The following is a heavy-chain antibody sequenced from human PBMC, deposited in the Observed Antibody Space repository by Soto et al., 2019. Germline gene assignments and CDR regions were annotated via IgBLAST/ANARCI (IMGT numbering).Heavy chain of an antibody. J-gene: IGHJ4*02. V-gene: IGHV4-39*01. CDR2: IYYSGST. CDR3: SMTTGTGDY. CDR1: GCSISSSSYY. Sequence: SETLSLTCTVSGCSISSSSYYWGWIRQPPGKGLEWIGSIYYSGSTYYNPSLKSRVTISVDTSKNQFSLKLSSVTAADTAVYYCSMTTGTGDYWGQGTLVTVSS. D-gene: IGHD1-1*01.